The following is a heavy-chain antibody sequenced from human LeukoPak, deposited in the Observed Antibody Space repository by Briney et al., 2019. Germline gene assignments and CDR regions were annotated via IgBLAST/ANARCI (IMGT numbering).Heavy chain of an antibody. CDR3: ARDALLWFGEGKNWFDP. V-gene: IGHV1-46*01. J-gene: IGHJ5*02. Sequence: ASVKVSCKASGGTFTSYYMHWVRQAPGQGLEWMGIINPSGGSTSYAQKFQGRVTMTRDTSTSTVYMELSSLRSEDTAVYYCARDALLWFGEGKNWFDPWGQGTLVTVSS. CDR2: INPSGGST. D-gene: IGHD3-10*01. CDR1: GGTFTSYY.